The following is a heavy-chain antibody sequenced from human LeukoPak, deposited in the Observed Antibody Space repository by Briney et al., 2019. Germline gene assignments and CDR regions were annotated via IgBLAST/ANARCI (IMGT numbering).Heavy chain of an antibody. CDR2: ISAYIGNT. CDR1: GYTFTSYG. D-gene: IGHD2-8*01. CDR3: ARTYCTNGVCYGGGFDY. Sequence: ASGKVSCKASGYTFTSYGISWVGQAPGQGREGTGGISAYIGNTNYAQKLQGRVTMTTDTSTSTTYMELRSLRSDDTAVYYSARTYCTNGVCYGGGFDYWGQGPLVTVSS. V-gene: IGHV1-18*01. J-gene: IGHJ4*02.